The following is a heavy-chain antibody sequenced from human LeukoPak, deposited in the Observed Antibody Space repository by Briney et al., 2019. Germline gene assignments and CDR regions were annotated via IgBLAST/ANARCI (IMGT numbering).Heavy chain of an antibody. CDR3: ARTVAHLDNSDYSHFDY. CDR2: INQSGST. V-gene: IGHV4-34*01. D-gene: IGHD3-22*01. Sequence: KPSETLSLTCAVYGGSFSGYFWSWIRQPPGKGLEWIGEINQSGSTNYNPSLKSRVTISVDTSKNQFSLRLNSVTAADTAVYYCARTVAHLDNSDYSHFDYWGQGTLVTVSS. J-gene: IGHJ4*02. CDR1: GGSFSGYF.